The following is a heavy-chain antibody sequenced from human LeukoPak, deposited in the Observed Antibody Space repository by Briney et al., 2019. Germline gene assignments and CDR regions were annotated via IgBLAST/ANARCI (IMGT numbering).Heavy chain of an antibody. D-gene: IGHD6-13*01. CDR3: ATYIAAAGTRVDY. V-gene: IGHV4-39*01. Sequence: SETLSLTCTVSGGSISSSSYYWGWIRQPPGKGLEWIGSIYYSGSTYYNPSLKSRVTISVDTSKNQFSLKLSSVTAADTAVYYCATYIAAAGTRVDYWGQGTLVTVSS. CDR1: GGSISSSSYY. J-gene: IGHJ4*02. CDR2: IYYSGST.